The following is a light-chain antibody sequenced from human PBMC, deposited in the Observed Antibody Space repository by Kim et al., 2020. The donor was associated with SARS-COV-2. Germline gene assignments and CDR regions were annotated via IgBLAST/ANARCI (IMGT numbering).Light chain of an antibody. Sequence: GQSITISCTGTSSGVGGYNYVSWYQHHPGKAPKLMLYDVSKRPSGVSNRFSGSKSGNTASLTISGLQAEDEADYYCSSYTSSSTVIFGGGTQLTVL. CDR1: SSGVGGYNY. V-gene: IGLV2-14*03. CDR3: SSYTSSSTVI. CDR2: DVS. J-gene: IGLJ2*01.